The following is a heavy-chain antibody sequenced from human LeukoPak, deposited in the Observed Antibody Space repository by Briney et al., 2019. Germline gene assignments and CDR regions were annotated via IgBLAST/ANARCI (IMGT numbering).Heavy chain of an antibody. CDR3: AKGRATVTTQIDY. D-gene: IGHD4-17*01. Sequence: GGSLRLSCGASGFTFSSYAMSWVRQAPGKGLEWVSDISGSGGRAYYADSVKGRFTISRDNSKNTLYLQVNSLRAEDTALYYCAKGRATVTTQIDYWGQGTLVTVSS. V-gene: IGHV3-23*01. CDR1: GFTFSSYA. J-gene: IGHJ4*02. CDR2: ISGSGGRA.